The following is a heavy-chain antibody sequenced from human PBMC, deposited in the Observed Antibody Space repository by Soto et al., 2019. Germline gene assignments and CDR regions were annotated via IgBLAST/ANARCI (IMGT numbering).Heavy chain of an antibody. CDR1: GGSISSSSYY. Sequence: QLQLQESGPGLVKPSETLSLTCTVSGGSISSSSYYWGWIRQPPGKGLEWIGSIYYSGSTYYNPSLKSRVTISVDTSKNQFSLKLSSVTAADTAVYYCASSRGGTFSGEIDYWGQGTLVTVSS. J-gene: IGHJ4*02. V-gene: IGHV4-39*01. CDR3: ASSRGGTFSGEIDY. CDR2: IYYSGST. D-gene: IGHD1-26*01.